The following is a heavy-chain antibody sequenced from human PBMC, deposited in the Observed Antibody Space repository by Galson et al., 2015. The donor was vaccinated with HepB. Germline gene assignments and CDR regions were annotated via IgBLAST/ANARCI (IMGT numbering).Heavy chain of an antibody. D-gene: IGHD3-3*01. V-gene: IGHV3-30*09. J-gene: IGHJ6*02. CDR1: GFNFENYV. Sequence: LRLSCAASGFNFENYVMNWVRQAPGKGLEWVAIISQDGSDKYYEESVKGRFGISRDNSKNTLYLQMSSLRPGDTAVYYCTKERFSAFGVTLVADSGMDVWGQGATVSVSS. CDR3: TKERFSAFGVTLVADSGMDV. CDR2: ISQDGSDK.